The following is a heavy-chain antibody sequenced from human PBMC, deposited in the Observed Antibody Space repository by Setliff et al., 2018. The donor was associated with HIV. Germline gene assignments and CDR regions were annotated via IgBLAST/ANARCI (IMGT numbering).Heavy chain of an antibody. CDR3: ARAKTSGTYYGWSY. Sequence: GGSLRLSCAASGFTFSDYYMTWIRQAPGKGLEWISYISNSRATTSYADSVKGRFTISRDNAKNSLYLQMNSLRAEDTAVYYCARAKTSGTYYGWSYWGQGTLVTVSS. CDR1: GFTFSDYY. CDR2: ISNSRATT. D-gene: IGHD1-26*01. V-gene: IGHV3-11*01. J-gene: IGHJ4*02.